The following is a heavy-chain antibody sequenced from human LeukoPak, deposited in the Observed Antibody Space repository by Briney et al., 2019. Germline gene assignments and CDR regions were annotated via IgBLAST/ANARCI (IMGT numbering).Heavy chain of an antibody. CDR2: INPNSGGT. J-gene: IGHJ3*02. CDR1: GYTFTGNY. Sequence: ASVKVSCKASGYTFTGNYIHWVRQAPGQGLEWMGWINPNSGGTKYAQKFQGRVTLTSDTSITTAYLDLASLTSDDTVVYYCARLPAGGNAFDIWGQGTMLAVSS. D-gene: IGHD3-16*01. CDR3: ARLPAGGNAFDI. V-gene: IGHV1-2*02.